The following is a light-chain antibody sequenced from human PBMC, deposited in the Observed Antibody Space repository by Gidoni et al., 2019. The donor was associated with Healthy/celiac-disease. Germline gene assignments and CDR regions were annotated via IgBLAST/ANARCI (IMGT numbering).Light chain of an antibody. J-gene: IGKJ1*01. V-gene: IGKV3-11*01. Sequence: EIVLTQSPATLSLSPGERATLSCRASQSVSSYLAWYQQKPGQAPRLLIYEASNRATGIPARFSGSGSGTDFTLTISSLEPEDFAVYYCQQRSNPTWTFGQGTKVEIK. CDR3: QQRSNPTWT. CDR2: EAS. CDR1: QSVSSY.